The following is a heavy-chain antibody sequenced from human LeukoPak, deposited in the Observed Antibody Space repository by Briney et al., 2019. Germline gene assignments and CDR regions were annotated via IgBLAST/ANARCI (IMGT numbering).Heavy chain of an antibody. CDR2: IKQDGGDK. V-gene: IGHV3-7*05. D-gene: IGHD6-6*01. Sequence: PGGSLRLSCAAWRFIFRTHWTLWPRQAPGKGLEWVANIKQDGGDKHYVDSVKGRFTISRDNAKNSLYLQMNSLRAEDTAVYYFTRDSDYSSSVGFCYDDNIMDVGGHVTTVTVSS. CDR3: TRDSDYSSSVGFCYDDNIMDV. J-gene: IGHJ6*01. CDR1: RFIFRTHW.